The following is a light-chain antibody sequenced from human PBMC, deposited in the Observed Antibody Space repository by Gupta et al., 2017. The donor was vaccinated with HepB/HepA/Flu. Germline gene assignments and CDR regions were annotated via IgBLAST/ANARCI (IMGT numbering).Light chain of an antibody. CDR1: SSGTKS. Sequence: SVLTQPPSVSVAPGKTATITCEGNSSGTKSVHWYQQKPGQAPVLVVYDDSDRPSGIPERFSGSNSGNTATLTISGVEAGDEADYYCQVWDSRSEGVFGGGTKVTVL. V-gene: IGLV3-21*03. CDR2: DDS. CDR3: QVWDSRSEGV. J-gene: IGLJ3*02.